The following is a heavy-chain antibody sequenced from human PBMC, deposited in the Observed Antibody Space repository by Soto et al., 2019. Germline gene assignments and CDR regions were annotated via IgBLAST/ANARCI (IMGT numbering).Heavy chain of an antibody. CDR3: AREIVVARGASYFDY. V-gene: IGHV3-7*04. Sequence: GGSLRLSCVGSGFTFSSNWMTWVRQAPGKGLEWVGNIRQDGSEKNYVDSVKGRFTISRDNAKNSLYLQMNSLRAEDTAVYYCAREIVVARGASYFDYWGQGTLVTVSS. CDR1: GFTFSSNW. D-gene: IGHD2-2*01. CDR2: IRQDGSEK. J-gene: IGHJ4*02.